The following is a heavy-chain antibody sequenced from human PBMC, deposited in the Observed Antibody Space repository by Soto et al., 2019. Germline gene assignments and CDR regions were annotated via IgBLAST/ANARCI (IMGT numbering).Heavy chain of an antibody. CDR2: IIPIFGTA. D-gene: IGHD4-4*01. V-gene: IGHV1-69*06. J-gene: IGHJ4*02. Sequence: GASVKVSCKASGGTFSSYAISWVRQAPGQGLEWMGGIIPIFGTANYAQKFQGRVTITADKSTSTAYMELSSLRSEDTAVYYCARVLRNHKPGFDYWGQGTLVTVSS. CDR3: ARVLRNHKPGFDY. CDR1: GGTFSSYA.